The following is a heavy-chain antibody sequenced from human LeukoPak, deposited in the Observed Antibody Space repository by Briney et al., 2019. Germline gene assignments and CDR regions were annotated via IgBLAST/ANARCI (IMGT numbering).Heavy chain of an antibody. CDR1: GFTFSSYG. J-gene: IGHJ4*02. Sequence: GGSLRLSCAASGFTFSSYGMHWVRQAPGKGLEWVAFIRYDGSNKYYADSVKGRFTISRDNSKNTLYLQMNSLRAEDTAVYYCAKRRDSSSWYRTFDYWGQGTLVTVSS. D-gene: IGHD6-13*01. V-gene: IGHV3-30*02. CDR3: AKRRDSSSWYRTFDY. CDR2: IRYDGSNK.